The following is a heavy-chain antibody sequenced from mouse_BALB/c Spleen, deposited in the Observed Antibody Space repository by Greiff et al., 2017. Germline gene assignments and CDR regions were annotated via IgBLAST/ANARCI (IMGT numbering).Heavy chain of an antibody. CDR2: IDPANGNT. D-gene: IGHD2-4*01. V-gene: IGHV14-3*02. Sequence: EVQLQQSGAELVKPGASVKLSCTASGFNIKDTYMHWVKQRPEQGLEWIGRIDPANGNTKYDPKFQGKATITADTSSNTAYLQLSSLTSEDTAVYYCASVYYDYDAGFAYWGQGTLVTVSA. CDR1: GFNIKDTY. J-gene: IGHJ3*01. CDR3: ASVYYDYDAGFAY.